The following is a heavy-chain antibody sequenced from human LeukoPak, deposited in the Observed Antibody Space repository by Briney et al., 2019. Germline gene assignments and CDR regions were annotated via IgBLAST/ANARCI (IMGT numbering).Heavy chain of an antibody. CDR2: ISGSDGRT. CDR1: GFTFSSYA. CDR3: AKGMTTGY. V-gene: IGHV3-23*01. J-gene: IGHJ4*02. Sequence: GASLRLSCVTSGFTFSSYAMSWVRQAPGKGLEWVSVISGSDGRTYYVDSVKGRFTISRDNSKNTLYLQMNSLGEEDTAIYYCAKGMTTGYWGQGTLVTVSS. D-gene: IGHD4-11*01.